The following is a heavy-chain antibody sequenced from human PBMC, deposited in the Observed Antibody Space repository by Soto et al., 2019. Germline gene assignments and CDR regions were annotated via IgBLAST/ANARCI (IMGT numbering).Heavy chain of an antibody. CDR2: IYPGDSDT. J-gene: IGHJ3*02. Sequence: GESLKISCKISGKAFTSFWVVWVRQMPGRGLEWMGNIYPGDSDTRYTPPFQGQVTISADKSTNTAYLQWHSLQASDTALYYCARQDDRGALEIWGQGTKVTVSS. V-gene: IGHV5-51*01. CDR3: ARQDDRGALEI. D-gene: IGHD3-22*01. CDR1: GKAFTSFW.